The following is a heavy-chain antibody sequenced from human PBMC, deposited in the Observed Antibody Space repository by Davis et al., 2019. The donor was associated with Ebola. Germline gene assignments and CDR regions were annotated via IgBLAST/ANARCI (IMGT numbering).Heavy chain of an antibody. CDR2: IYSGGST. D-gene: IGHD3-22*01. CDR3: ARDVPYYYDSSGYFDY. J-gene: IGHJ4*02. CDR1: GFTVSSNY. Sequence: GESLKISCAASGFTVSSNYMSWVRQAPGKGLEWVSVIYSGGSTYYADSVKGRFTISRDNSKNTLYLQMNSLRAEDTAVYYCARDVPYYYDSSGYFDYWGQGTLVTVSS. V-gene: IGHV3-53*05.